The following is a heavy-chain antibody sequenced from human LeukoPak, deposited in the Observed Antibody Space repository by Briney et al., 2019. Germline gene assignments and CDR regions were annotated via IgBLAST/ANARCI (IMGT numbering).Heavy chain of an antibody. J-gene: IGHJ4*02. V-gene: IGHV4-59*01. D-gene: IGHD2-2*01. Sequence: SETLSLTCTVSGGSISSYYWSWIRQPPGKGLEWIGYIYYSGSTNYSPSLKSRVTISVDTSKNQFSLKLSSVTAADTAVYYCARGIYCSTTSSYYQFDYWGQGTLVTVSP. CDR2: IYYSGST. CDR1: GGSISSYY. CDR3: ARGIYCSTTSSYYQFDY.